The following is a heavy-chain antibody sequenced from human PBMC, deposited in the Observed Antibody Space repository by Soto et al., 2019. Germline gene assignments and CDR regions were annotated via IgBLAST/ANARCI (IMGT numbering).Heavy chain of an antibody. V-gene: IGHV3-48*02. D-gene: IGHD1-26*01. CDR2: ISSGGGTI. J-gene: IGHJ4*02. CDR3: AKGRGSGTYCFDH. CDR1: GFTFSDYA. Sequence: PGGSLRLSCAASGFTFSDYAMTWVRQAPGKGLEWISYISSGGGTIYYADSVKGRFTISRDTAKNSLYLQMNSLRDEDTAVYYCAKGRGSGTYCFDHWGQGTLVTVSS.